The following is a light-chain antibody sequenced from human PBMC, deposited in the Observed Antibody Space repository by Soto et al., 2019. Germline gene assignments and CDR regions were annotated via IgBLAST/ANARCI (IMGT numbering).Light chain of an antibody. V-gene: IGKV2D-29*02. Sequence: DVVMTQTPLSLSVTPGQPASISCRSSQSLLHSDGKTYLYWYLQKPGQSPQLLIYTVSNRFSGVPDRFSRGRSATDFTLPISRVEAQDVGIYYCMPSIQKPLTVGGETTVDI. CDR2: TVS. J-gene: IGKJ4*01. CDR1: QSLLHSDGKTY. CDR3: MPSIQKPLT.